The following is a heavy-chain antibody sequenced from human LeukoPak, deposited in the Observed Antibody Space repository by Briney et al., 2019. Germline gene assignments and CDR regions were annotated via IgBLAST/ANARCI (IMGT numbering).Heavy chain of an antibody. J-gene: IGHJ6*02. CDR2: INWNSGTI. CDR3: ARNNGMDV. V-gene: IGHV3-9*01. Sequence: GGSLRLSCAASGFTFDGYAMHWVRQAPGKGLEWVSGINWNSGTIGYADSVKGRFTISRDNAKNSLYLQVSSLRAEDTALYHCARNNGMDVWGQGTTVIVSS. CDR1: GFTFDGYA.